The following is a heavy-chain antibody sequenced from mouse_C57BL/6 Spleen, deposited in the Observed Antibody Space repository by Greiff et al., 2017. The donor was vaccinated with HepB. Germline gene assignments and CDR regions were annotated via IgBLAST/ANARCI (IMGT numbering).Heavy chain of an antibody. V-gene: IGHV1-82*01. D-gene: IGHD3-2*02. CDR2: IYPGDGDT. CDR1: GYAFSSSW. Sequence: QVQLQQSGPELVKPGASVKISCKASGYAFSSSWMNWVKQRPGKGLEWIGRIYPGDGDTNYTGKFKGKATLTADKTSSTVYMQLSSLTSEDSAVYFCAKSGKGEKNYFDYWGQGTTLTVSS. CDR3: AKSGKGEKNYFDY. J-gene: IGHJ2*01.